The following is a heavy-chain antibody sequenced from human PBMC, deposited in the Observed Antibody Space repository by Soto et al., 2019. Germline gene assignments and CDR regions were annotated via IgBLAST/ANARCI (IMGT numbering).Heavy chain of an antibody. Sequence: EVQLVETGGGLIQPGGSLRLSCAASGFTVSSNYMSWVRQAPGKGLEWVSVIYSCGSTYYADSVKGRFTISRDNSKNTLYLQMNSLRAEDTAVYYCASIYGDYEGDAFDIWGQGTMVTVSS. J-gene: IGHJ3*02. D-gene: IGHD4-17*01. V-gene: IGHV3-53*02. CDR1: GFTVSSNY. CDR2: IYSCGST. CDR3: ASIYGDYEGDAFDI.